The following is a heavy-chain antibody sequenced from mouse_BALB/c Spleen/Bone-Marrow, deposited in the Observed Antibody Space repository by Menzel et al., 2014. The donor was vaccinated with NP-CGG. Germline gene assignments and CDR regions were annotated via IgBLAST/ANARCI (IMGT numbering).Heavy chain of an antibody. Sequence: EVHLVESGGGLVKPGGSLKLSCAASGFTFSSYTMSWVRQTPEKRLEWVATISSGGGNTYYPDSMKSRFTVSRDNAKNNLYLQMSSLRSEDTALYYCARAYYRYPFDYWGQGTTLTVSS. CDR1: GFTFSSYT. CDR3: ARAYYRYPFDY. D-gene: IGHD2-14*01. CDR2: ISSGGGNT. V-gene: IGHV5-9*03. J-gene: IGHJ2*01.